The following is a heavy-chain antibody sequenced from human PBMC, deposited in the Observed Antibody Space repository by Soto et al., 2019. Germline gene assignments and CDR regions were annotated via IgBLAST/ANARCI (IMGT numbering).Heavy chain of an antibody. Sequence: SVKVSCKASGGTFSSYAISWVRQAPGQGLEWMGGIIPIFGTANYAQNFQGRVTIAADESTNTAYMELSSLRSEDTAVYYCARDLGSGWYNYWGQGXLVTVYS. CDR1: GGTFSSYA. V-gene: IGHV1-69*13. CDR2: IIPIFGTA. CDR3: ARDLGSGWYNY. D-gene: IGHD6-19*01. J-gene: IGHJ4*02.